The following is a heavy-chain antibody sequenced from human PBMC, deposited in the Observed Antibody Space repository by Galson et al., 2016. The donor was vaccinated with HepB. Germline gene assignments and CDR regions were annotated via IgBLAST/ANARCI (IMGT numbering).Heavy chain of an antibody. J-gene: IGHJ4*02. D-gene: IGHD5-18*01. V-gene: IGHV3-43*01. Sequence: SLRLSCAASGFTFDDYTMHWVRQAPGKGLEWVSLISWDGRSTYSADSVKGRFTISRDNSKNSLYLQMNSLRTEDTALYYCTTETLDTATWETPSFDYWGQGALVTVSS. CDR3: TTETLDTATWETPSFDY. CDR1: GFTFDDYT. CDR2: ISWDGRST.